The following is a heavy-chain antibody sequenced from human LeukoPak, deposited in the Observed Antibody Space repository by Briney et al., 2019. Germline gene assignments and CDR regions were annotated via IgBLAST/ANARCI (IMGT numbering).Heavy chain of an antibody. J-gene: IGHJ4*02. CDR2: IYYSGST. CDR3: ARGRLRFDY. CDR1: GGSISSYY. Sequence: SETLSLTCTVSGGSISSYYWSWIRQPPGKGLEWIGYIYYSGSTNYNPSLKSRVTISVDTSKNQFSLKLSSVTAADTAVYYCARGRLRFDYWGQGTQVTVSS. D-gene: IGHD4-17*01. V-gene: IGHV4-59*01.